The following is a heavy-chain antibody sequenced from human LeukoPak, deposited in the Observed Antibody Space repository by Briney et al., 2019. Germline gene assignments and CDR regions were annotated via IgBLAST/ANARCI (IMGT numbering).Heavy chain of an antibody. D-gene: IGHD1-26*01. CDR3: ARGGSYLSAFDI. CDR1: GFTFSSYS. J-gene: IGHJ3*02. Sequence: GGSLRLSCAASGFTFSSYSMNWVRQAPGKGLEWVSSISSGSSYIYYADSMKGRFTISRDNAKNSLYLQMNSLRAEDTAVYYCARGGSYLSAFDIWGQGTMVTVSS. V-gene: IGHV3-21*04. CDR2: ISSGSSYI.